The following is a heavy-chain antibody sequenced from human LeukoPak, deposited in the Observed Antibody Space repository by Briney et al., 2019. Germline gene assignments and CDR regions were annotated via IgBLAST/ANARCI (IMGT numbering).Heavy chain of an antibody. J-gene: IGHJ6*03. D-gene: IGHD3-10*01. V-gene: IGHV3-11*04. Sequence: PGGSLRLSCAASGFTFSDYYMSWIRQAPGKGLEWVSYISSSGSTIYYADSVKGRFTISRDNAKNSLYLQMNSLRAEDTAVYYCARAPHYGSGSYGVYYYYYMDVWGKGTTVTVSS. CDR2: ISSSGSTI. CDR1: GFTFSDYY. CDR3: ARAPHYGSGSYGVYYYYYMDV.